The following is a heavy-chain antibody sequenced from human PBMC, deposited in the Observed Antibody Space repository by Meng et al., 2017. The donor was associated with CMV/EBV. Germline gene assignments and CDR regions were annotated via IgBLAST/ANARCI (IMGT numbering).Heavy chain of an antibody. CDR3: AKHMAAAGSLFDY. J-gene: IGHJ4*02. CDR1: GLTFSSYA. Sequence: CTASGLTFSSYAMSWVRHAPGKGLEWVSSISGSGGSTYYADSVKGRFTISRDNSKNTLYLQMNSLRAEDTAVYHCAKHMAAAGSLFDYWGQGTLVTVSS. CDR2: ISGSGGST. D-gene: IGHD6-13*01. V-gene: IGHV3-23*01.